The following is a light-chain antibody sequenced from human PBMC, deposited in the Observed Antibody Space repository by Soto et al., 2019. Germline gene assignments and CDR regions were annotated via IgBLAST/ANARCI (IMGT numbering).Light chain of an antibody. CDR2: AAS. J-gene: IGKJ4*01. V-gene: IGKV1-5*01. CDR3: QEYNSYSLT. Sequence: DIQMTQSPSTLSASVGDRVTITCRASQSISTWVAWYQQKPGKAPKLLIYAASTLESGVPSRFSGSGSGTEFTLTVSSLQLDDFATYYCQEYNSYSLTFGGGTKVDIK. CDR1: QSISTW.